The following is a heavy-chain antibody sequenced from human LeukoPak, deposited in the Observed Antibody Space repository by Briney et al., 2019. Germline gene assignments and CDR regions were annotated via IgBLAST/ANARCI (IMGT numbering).Heavy chain of an antibody. D-gene: IGHD2-15*01. V-gene: IGHV4-34*01. CDR3: ARQYCSGVSTCYLKWFDP. J-gene: IGHJ5*02. CDR2: ISHTGDT. Sequence: PSETLSLTCAVYGGSFSRYYYNWIRQSPGKGLEWIGEISHTGDTNYSPSLMSRVTISIDTSKSQFSLKPSSVTAADTAVYYCARQYCSGVSTCYLKWFDPWGQGTLVTVSS. CDR1: GGSFSRYY.